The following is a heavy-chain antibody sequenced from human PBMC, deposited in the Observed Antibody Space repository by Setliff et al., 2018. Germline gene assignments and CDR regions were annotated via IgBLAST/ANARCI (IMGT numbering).Heavy chain of an antibody. CDR1: GFTFSTYW. CDR3: ARDRVMSRDAFDI. D-gene: IGHD3-10*01. CDR2: INQYGSEK. Sequence: GESLKISCAASGFTFSTYWMSWVRQAPGEGLEWVANINQYGSEKYYVDSVKGRFTISRDNAKNSLYVQMNSLRAEDTAIYYCARDRVMSRDAFDIWGQGTMVTVSS. V-gene: IGHV3-7*01. J-gene: IGHJ3*02.